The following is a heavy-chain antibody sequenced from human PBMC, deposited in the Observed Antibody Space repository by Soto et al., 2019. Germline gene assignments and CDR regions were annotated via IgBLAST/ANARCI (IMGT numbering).Heavy chain of an antibody. Sequence: QVQLVQSGVEVKKPGASVKVSCKASGYTFTDYGVSWVQQAPGQGLEWMGWINTYSGQTNYAQKVQGRVFMTTDTSTATAYMELRSLNSDDTAVYYCARDQYAVGGDFWGLGTLVTVSS. CDR1: GYTFTDYG. D-gene: IGHD1-26*01. V-gene: IGHV1-18*01. J-gene: IGHJ4*02. CDR3: ARDQYAVGGDF. CDR2: INTYSGQT.